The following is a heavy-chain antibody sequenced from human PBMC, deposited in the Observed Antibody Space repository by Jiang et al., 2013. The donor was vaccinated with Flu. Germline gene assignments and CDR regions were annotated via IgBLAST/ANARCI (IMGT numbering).Heavy chain of an antibody. Sequence: IIYPGDSDTRYSRPSKARVTISADKSISTAYLQWSSLKASDTAMYYCARTRALGITIFGVVTFDPWGQGTLVTVSS. D-gene: IGHD3-3*01. CDR3: ARTRALGITIFGVVTFDP. CDR2: IYPGDSDT. V-gene: IGHV5-51*01. J-gene: IGHJ5*02.